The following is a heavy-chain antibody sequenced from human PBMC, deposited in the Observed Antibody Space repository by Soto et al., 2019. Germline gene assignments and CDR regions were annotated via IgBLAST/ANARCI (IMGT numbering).Heavy chain of an antibody. Sequence: VGSLRLSCAASGFTFSSYSMNWVRQAPGKGLEWVSYISNSCSTIFYADSVKGRFTISRDNAKNSLYLQMNSLRDEDTAVYYCARDPYCSSSSCYSYGMDVWGQGTTVTVSS. J-gene: IGHJ6*02. D-gene: IGHD2-15*01. V-gene: IGHV3-48*02. CDR3: ARDPYCSSSSCYSYGMDV. CDR1: GFTFSSYS. CDR2: ISNSCSTI.